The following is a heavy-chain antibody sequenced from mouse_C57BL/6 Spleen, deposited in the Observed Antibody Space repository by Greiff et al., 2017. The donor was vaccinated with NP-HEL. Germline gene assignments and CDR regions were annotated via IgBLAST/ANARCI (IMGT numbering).Heavy chain of an antibody. Sequence: EVQLQQSGPELVKPGASVKISCKASGYTFTDYYMNWVKQSHGKSLEWIGDINPNNGGTSYNQKFKGKATLTVDKSSSTAYMELRSLTSEDSAVYYCARLGVVRYFDVWGTRTTVTVSS. CDR3: ARLGVVRYFDV. CDR1: GYTFTDYY. CDR2: INPNNGGT. J-gene: IGHJ1*03. V-gene: IGHV1-26*01.